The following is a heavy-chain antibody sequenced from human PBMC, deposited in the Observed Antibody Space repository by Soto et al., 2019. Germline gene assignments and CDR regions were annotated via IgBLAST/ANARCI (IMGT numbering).Heavy chain of an antibody. Sequence: TGGSLRLSCSASGFTFISYAMHLVRQAPGKGLEYVSAISSNGGSTYYADSAKGRFTISRDNSKNTLYLQMSSLRAEDTAVYYCVKDLGYEPFDYWGQGTLVTVSS. V-gene: IGHV3-64D*06. D-gene: IGHD5-12*01. CDR2: ISSNGGST. CDR3: VKDLGYEPFDY. CDR1: GFTFISYA. J-gene: IGHJ4*02.